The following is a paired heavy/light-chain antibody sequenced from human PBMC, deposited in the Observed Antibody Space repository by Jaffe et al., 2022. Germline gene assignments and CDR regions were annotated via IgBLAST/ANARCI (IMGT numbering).Heavy chain of an antibody. CDR2: ISGRGVAT. Sequence: EVKLLESGGGLVQPGGSLRLSCAASGFTFKDYGMSWVRQAPGKGLEWVSAISGRGVATDYADSVKGRFTISRDNSKNTLYLQMNSLRAGDTAVYYCTKGGVFCLDECYGTVWGQGTLVTVSS. V-gene: IGHV3-23*01. D-gene: IGHD2-21*01. CDR1: GFTFKDYG. CDR3: TKGGVFCLDECYGTV. J-gene: IGHJ4*02.
Light chain of an antibody. V-gene: IGKV4-1*01. CDR1: HSVVYNSNNKTY. CDR2: WAS. J-gene: IGKJ1*01. CDR3: QQYLRGPS. Sequence: IVMTQSPDSLAVSLGERATIDCKSSHSVVYNSNNKTYLYWYQQKPGQPPKLLIYWASTRESGVPDRFSGSGSGTDFTLTISSVQAEDVAVYYCQQYLRGPSFGQGTKVEIK.